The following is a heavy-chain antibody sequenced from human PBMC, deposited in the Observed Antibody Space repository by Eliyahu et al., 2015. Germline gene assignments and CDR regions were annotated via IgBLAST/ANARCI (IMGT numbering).Heavy chain of an antibody. CDR2: IYSGGST. J-gene: IGHJ6*02. D-gene: IGHD1-26*01. CDR1: GFTVSSNY. Sequence: EVQLVESGGGLIQPGGSLRLSCAASGFTVSSNYMSWVRQAPGKGXXWVSVIYSGGSTYYADSVKGXFTISRDNSKNXLYLQMNSLRAEDTAVYYCARDLVDSGSPGYYYYYGMDVWGQGTTVTVSS. V-gene: IGHV3-53*01. CDR3: ARDLVDSGSPGYYYYYGMDV.